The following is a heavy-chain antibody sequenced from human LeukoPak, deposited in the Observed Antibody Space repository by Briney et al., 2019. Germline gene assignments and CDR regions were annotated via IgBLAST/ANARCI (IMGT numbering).Heavy chain of an antibody. CDR3: ARDAYYGSGSGDAFDI. CDR1: GFTFSSYS. CDR2: ISSSSSYI. J-gene: IGHJ3*02. D-gene: IGHD3-10*01. V-gene: IGHV3-21*01. Sequence: GGSLRLSCAASGFTFSSYSMNWVRQAPGKGLKWVSSISSSSSYIYYADPVKGRFTISRDNAKNSLYLQMNSLRAEDTAVYYCARDAYYGSGSGDAFDIWGQGTMVTVSS.